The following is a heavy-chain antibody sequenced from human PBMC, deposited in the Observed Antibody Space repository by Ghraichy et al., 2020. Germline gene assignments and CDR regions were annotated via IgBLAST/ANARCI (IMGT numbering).Heavy chain of an antibody. CDR3: AKYSSVWSGYYPGSPFDY. Sequence: GGSLRLSCAASGFTFSSYAMSWVRQAPGKGLEWVSAISGSGGSTYYADSVKGRFTISRDNSKNTLYLQMNSLRAEDTAVYYCAKYSSVWSGYYPGSPFDYWGQGTLVTVSS. J-gene: IGHJ4*02. D-gene: IGHD3-3*01. V-gene: IGHV3-23*01. CDR1: GFTFSSYA. CDR2: ISGSGGST.